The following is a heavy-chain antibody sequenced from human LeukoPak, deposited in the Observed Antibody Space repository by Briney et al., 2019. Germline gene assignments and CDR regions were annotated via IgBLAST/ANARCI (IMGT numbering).Heavy chain of an antibody. D-gene: IGHD3-3*01. CDR3: ARYNYDFWSGYSKWFDP. CDR1: GGSISSGPYY. J-gene: IGHJ5*02. CDR2: IYTSGST. V-gene: IGHV4-61*02. Sequence: SQTLSLTCTVSGGSISSGPYYWSWIRQPAGKGLEWIGRIYTSGSTNYNPSLKSRVTISVDTSKNQFSLKLSSVTAADTAVYYCARYNYDFWSGYSKWFDPWGQGTLVTVSS.